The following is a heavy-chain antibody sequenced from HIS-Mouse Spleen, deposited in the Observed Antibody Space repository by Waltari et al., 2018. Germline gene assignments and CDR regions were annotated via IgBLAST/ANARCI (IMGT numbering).Heavy chain of an antibody. V-gene: IGHV1-69*01. CDR1: GGPFSSYA. D-gene: IGHD6-13*01. J-gene: IGHJ5*02. Sequence: QVQLVQSGAEVKKPGSSVKVSCKASGGPFSSYASSRVRPAPGQGLEWMGGIIPIFGTANYAQKFQGRVTITADESTSTAYMELSSLRSEDTAVYYCARDVSGSSNWFDPWGQGTLVTVSS. CDR3: ARDVSGSSNWFDP. CDR2: IIPIFGTA.